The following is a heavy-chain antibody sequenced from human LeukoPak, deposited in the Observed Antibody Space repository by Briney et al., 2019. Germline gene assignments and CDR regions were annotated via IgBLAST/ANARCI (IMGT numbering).Heavy chain of an antibody. CDR1: GYSINSGYY. Sequence: PSETLSLTCTVSGYSINSGYYWGWIRQPPGKGLEWIGSIYHSGSTYYNPSLKSRVTISVDTSKNQFSLKLSSVTAADTAVYYCARARERITLVRGVIPDAFDIWGQGTMVTVSS. CDR3: ARARERITLVRGVIPDAFDI. J-gene: IGHJ3*02. D-gene: IGHD3-10*01. V-gene: IGHV4-38-2*02. CDR2: IYHSGST.